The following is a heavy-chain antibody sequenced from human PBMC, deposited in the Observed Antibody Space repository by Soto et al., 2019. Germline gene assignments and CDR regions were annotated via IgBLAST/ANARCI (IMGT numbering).Heavy chain of an antibody. CDR2: IYYSGST. D-gene: IGHD5-18*01. CDR3: ARPTARYYGMDV. J-gene: IGHJ6*02. V-gene: IGHV4-39*01. Sequence: PSETLSLTCTVSGGSISSSSYYWGWIRQPPGKGLEWIGSIYYSGSTYYNPPLKSRVTISVDTSKNQFSLKLSSVTAADTAVYYCARPTARYYGMDVWGQGTTVTAP. CDR1: GGSISSSSYY.